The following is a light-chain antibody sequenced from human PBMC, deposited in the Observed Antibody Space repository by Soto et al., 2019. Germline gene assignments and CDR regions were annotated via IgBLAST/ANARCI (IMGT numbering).Light chain of an antibody. CDR3: LSFTTTSTHV. J-gene: IGLJ1*01. CDR1: SSDIGAYDY. CDR2: EVN. V-gene: IGLV2-14*01. Sequence: QSALTQPASLSGSPGQSITISCTGTSSDIGAYDYVSWFQQHPGKAPKLMISEVNNRPSGVSNRFSGSKSGNTAYLTISGLQVEDEDEYFCLSFTTTSTHVFGTGTQLTVL.